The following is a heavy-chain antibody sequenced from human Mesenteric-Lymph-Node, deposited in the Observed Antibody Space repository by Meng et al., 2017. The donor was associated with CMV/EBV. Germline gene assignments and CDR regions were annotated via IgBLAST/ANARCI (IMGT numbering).Heavy chain of an antibody. J-gene: IGHJ1*01. CDR3: AKGRATQH. V-gene: IGHV3-11*04. CDR1: EFTFSDYY. Sequence: GGSLRLSCVASEFTFSDYYMTWIRQAPGKGLEWVSYISSSSSNIYYADSVKGRFTISRDNSKNTLYLQMNSLRAEDTAVYYCAKGRATQHWGQGTLVTVSS. CDR2: ISSSSSNI.